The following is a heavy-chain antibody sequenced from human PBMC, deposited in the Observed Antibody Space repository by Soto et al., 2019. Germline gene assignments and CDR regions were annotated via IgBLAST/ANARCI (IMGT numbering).Heavy chain of an antibody. V-gene: IGHV3-73*01. J-gene: IGHJ4*02. CDR1: GFIFSGSA. CDR3: ISGGSPYYYDY. Sequence: EVQLVEAGGGLVQPGGSLKLSCAASGFIFSGSAVHWVRQASGKGLEWVGRILSKAGNYATAYPAYMKGMFTISRDDSENTAFLQMNSLKTEDTAVYYCISGGSPYYYDYWGQGTLVAVSS. CDR2: ILSKAGNYAT.